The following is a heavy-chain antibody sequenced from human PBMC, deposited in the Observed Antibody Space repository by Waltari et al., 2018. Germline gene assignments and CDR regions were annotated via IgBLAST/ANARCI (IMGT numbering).Heavy chain of an antibody. CDR3: ARDWRRSLEFFDWLLFALDL. CDR1: GFTFSNHA. V-gene: IGHV3-23*01. J-gene: IGHJ5*02. Sequence: EVQLLESGGGLVQPGGSLRLSCAASGFTFSNHAMSWVRQAPGQGLEWVSVISFDGRTGCSADSVRDRFTISRDNSRNTFYLEMNSLRAEDTAVYYCARDWRRSLEFFDWLLFALDLWGQGTLVAVSS. CDR2: ISFDGRTG. D-gene: IGHD3-3*02.